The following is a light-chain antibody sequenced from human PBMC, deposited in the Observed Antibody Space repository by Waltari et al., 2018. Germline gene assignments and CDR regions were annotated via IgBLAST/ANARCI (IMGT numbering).Light chain of an antibody. J-gene: IGLJ1*01. V-gene: IGLV2-8*01. CDR1: SSDVGAYTY. CDR2: EVS. Sequence: QSALTQPPSASGSRGQSVTISCTGTSSDVGAYTYLSWYQQHPGKAPNLIIFEVSKRPSGVPDRFSASKSANTASLTVSGLQAEDEADYYCSSFAGSNIYVFGTGTRVAVL. CDR3: SSFAGSNIYV.